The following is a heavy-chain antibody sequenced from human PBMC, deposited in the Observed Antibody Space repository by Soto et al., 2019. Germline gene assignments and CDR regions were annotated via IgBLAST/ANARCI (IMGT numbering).Heavy chain of an antibody. CDR3: ARSARLDDSSGPLYYYYGMDV. J-gene: IGHJ6*02. V-gene: IGHV4-59*01. CDR2: IYYSGST. D-gene: IGHD3-22*01. CDR1: GGSISSYY. Sequence: QVQLQESGPGLVKPSETLSLTCTVSGGSISSYYWSWIRQPPRKGLEWIGYIYYSGSTNYNPSLKSRVTISVDTSKNQFSLKLSSVTAADTAVYYCARSARLDDSSGPLYYYYGMDVWGQGTTVTVSS.